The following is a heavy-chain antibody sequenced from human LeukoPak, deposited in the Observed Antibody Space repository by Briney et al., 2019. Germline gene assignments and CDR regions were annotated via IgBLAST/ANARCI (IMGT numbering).Heavy chain of an antibody. CDR2: IYSCGST. Sequence: GGSLRLSCAASGFTVSSNYMSWVRQAPGKGLEWVSVIYSCGSTYYADSVKGRFTISRDNSKNTLYLQMNSLRAEDTAVYYCAKDGYYDSSAYYYVRYFDLWGRGTLVTVSS. CDR1: GFTVSSNY. J-gene: IGHJ2*01. V-gene: IGHV3-53*01. D-gene: IGHD3-22*01. CDR3: AKDGYYDSSAYYYVRYFDL.